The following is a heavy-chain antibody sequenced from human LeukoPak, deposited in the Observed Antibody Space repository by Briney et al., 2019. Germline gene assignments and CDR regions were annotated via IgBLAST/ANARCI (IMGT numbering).Heavy chain of an antibody. J-gene: IGHJ6*03. D-gene: IGHD2-2*01. Sequence: VGALRLSCAASVFTFSSYIMNWVRQAPGKGLEWVSSISSSSSYIYYADSVKGRFTISRHNAKNSLYLQMNSLRAEDTAVYYCARDWTVPGLGYMDVWGKGTTVTVYS. CDR2: ISSSSSYI. CDR3: ARDWTVPGLGYMDV. CDR1: VFTFSSYI. V-gene: IGHV3-21*01.